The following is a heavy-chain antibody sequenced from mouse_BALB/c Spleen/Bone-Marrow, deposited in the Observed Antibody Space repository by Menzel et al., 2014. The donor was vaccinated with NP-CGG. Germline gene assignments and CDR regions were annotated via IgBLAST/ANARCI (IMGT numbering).Heavy chain of an antibody. CDR1: GYTYTDYA. Sequence: LVESGAELVRPGVSVKISRKGSGYTYTDYAIHWVKQSHAKSLEWIGLISSYYGDASYNQKFKGKATMTVDKSSSTAYMDLARLTSEDSAIYYCARSGKVRNAMDYWGQGTSVTVSS. CDR2: ISSYYGDA. D-gene: IGHD2-14*01. V-gene: IGHV1S137*01. J-gene: IGHJ4*01. CDR3: ARSGKVRNAMDY.